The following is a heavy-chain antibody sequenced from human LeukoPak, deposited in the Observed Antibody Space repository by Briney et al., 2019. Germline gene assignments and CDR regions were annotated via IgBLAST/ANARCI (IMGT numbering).Heavy chain of an antibody. Sequence: PGGSLRLSCQASGFTFSSYEMSWVRQAPGKGLEWVSGLNENGMKTDYADSVKGRFIISRDNSRHTLYLQMSSLKVEDTAVYYCAKLPTVYGVADSFDMWGQGRTVSVSS. CDR3: AKLPTVYGVADSFDM. D-gene: IGHD2-8*01. V-gene: IGHV3-23*01. J-gene: IGHJ3*02. CDR1: GFTFSSYE. CDR2: LNENGMKT.